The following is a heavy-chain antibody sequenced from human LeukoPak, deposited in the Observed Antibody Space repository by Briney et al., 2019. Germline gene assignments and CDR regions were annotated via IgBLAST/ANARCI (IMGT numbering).Heavy chain of an antibody. D-gene: IGHD3-16*01. CDR2: IIPIFGTA. J-gene: IGHJ4*02. Sequence: ASVKVSCKASGYTFTDYYIHWVRQAPGQGLEWMGGIIPIFGTANYAQKFQGRVTITADESTSTAYMELSSLRSEDTAVYYCARGPRMITFGGVPGLVDYWGQGTLVTVSS. CDR3: ARGPRMITFGGVPGLVDY. CDR1: GYTFTDYY. V-gene: IGHV1-69*13.